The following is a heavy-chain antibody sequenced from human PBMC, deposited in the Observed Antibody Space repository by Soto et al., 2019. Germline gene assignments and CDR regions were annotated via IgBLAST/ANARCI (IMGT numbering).Heavy chain of an antibody. J-gene: IGHJ3*02. D-gene: IGHD3-22*01. Sequence: RLSCAASGFTFSSYAMSWVRQAPGKGLEWVSAISGSGGSTYYADSVKGRFTISRDNSKNTLYLQMNSLRAEDTAVYYCAKTEDMIVVVITHDAFDIWGQGTMVTVSS. V-gene: IGHV3-23*01. CDR1: GFTFSSYA. CDR3: AKTEDMIVVVITHDAFDI. CDR2: ISGSGGST.